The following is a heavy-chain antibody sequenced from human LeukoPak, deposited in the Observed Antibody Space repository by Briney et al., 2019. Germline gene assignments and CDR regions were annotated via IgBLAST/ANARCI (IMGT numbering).Heavy chain of an antibody. CDR1: GFTFSSYA. Sequence: GGTLRLSCAASGFTFSSYAMSWVRQAPGKGLEWVSAISGSGGSTYYADSVKGRFTISRDNSKNTLYLQMNSLRAEDTAVYYCAKDLIAVYYMDVWGEGTTVTVSS. V-gene: IGHV3-23*01. CDR2: ISGSGGST. CDR3: AKDLIAVYYMDV. J-gene: IGHJ6*03. D-gene: IGHD6-19*01.